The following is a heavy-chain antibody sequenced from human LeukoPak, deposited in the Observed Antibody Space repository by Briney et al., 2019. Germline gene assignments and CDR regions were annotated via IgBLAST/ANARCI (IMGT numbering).Heavy chain of an antibody. J-gene: IGHJ6*03. V-gene: IGHV1-18*01. Sequence: GASVKVPCKASGYTFTSYGISWVRQAPGQGLEWMGWISAYNGNTNYAQKLQGRVTMTTDTSTSTAYMELRSLRSDDTAVYYCARGGYSYGYDYYYYMDVWGKGTTVTISS. CDR2: ISAYNGNT. CDR1: GYTFTSYG. CDR3: ARGGYSYGYDYYYYMDV. D-gene: IGHD5-18*01.